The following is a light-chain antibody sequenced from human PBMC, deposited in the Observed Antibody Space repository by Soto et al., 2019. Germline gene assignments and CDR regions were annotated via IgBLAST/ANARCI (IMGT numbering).Light chain of an antibody. V-gene: IGLV1-40*01. Sequence: QSVLTQAPSVSGAPGQRVTISCTGRSSNIGAGYGVHRYQQLPGTAPKLLIYGNTNRPSGVPDRFSGSKSGTSASLAITGLQTEDEADYYCQSYDSSLSGVVFGGGTQLTVL. CDR1: SSNIGAGYG. J-gene: IGLJ2*01. CDR3: QSYDSSLSGVV. CDR2: GNT.